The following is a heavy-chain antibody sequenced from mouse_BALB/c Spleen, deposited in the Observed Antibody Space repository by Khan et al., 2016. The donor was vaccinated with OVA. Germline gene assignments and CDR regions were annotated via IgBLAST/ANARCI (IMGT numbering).Heavy chain of an antibody. CDR3: ARNYDYDEGLAY. Sequence: VQLQESGPGLVQPSQSLSITCTVSGFSLTSYGVHWVRQSPGTGLEWLGVIWSGGITDYSAAFISRLSISKDNSKSQVFFKMNSLQANDTAIYYCARNYDYDEGLAYWGQGTLVTVSA. J-gene: IGHJ3*01. CDR2: IWSGGIT. D-gene: IGHD2-4*01. V-gene: IGHV2-2*02. CDR1: GFSLTSYG.